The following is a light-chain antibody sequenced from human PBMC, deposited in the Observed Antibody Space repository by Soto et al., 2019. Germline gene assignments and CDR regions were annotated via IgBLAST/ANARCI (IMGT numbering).Light chain of an antibody. V-gene: IGKV3-20*01. CDR2: GAS. CDR1: QTIGNK. Sequence: EIVLAQSPATLSVSPGERVTLSCRATQTIGNKLAWYLQRPGQAPRLLIFGASNRAAGIPDRFSGSRSGTDFTLTIGRLEPEDFAVYYCQLYGSSSITFGQGTRLEIK. CDR3: QLYGSSSIT. J-gene: IGKJ5*01.